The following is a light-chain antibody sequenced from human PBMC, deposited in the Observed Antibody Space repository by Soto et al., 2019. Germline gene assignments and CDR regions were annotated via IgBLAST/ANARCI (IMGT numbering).Light chain of an antibody. V-gene: IGKV1-9*01. J-gene: IGKJ5*01. CDR1: QGISSY. CDR3: HQLNDFPLS. Sequence: IQLTQSPSSLSASIGDRVTITCRASQGISSYLAWYQQKPGKAPKLLIYTASTLQTGVPSRFSGSGSGTDFTLAISSLQPEDFATYYCHQLNDFPLSFGQGTRLAIK. CDR2: TAS.